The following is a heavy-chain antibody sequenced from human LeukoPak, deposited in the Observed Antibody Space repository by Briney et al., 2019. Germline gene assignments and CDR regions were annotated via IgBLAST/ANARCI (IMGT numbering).Heavy chain of an antibody. D-gene: IGHD2-2*01. V-gene: IGHV1-18*04. Sequence: GASVKVSCKASGYTFTRYGISWVRQAPGQGLEWMGWIRAYNGNTNYAQKLQGRVTMTTDTSTSTAYMELRSLRSDDTAVYYCARDGRTNIVVVPAAMFDYWGQGTLLTVSS. CDR2: IRAYNGNT. CDR3: ARDGRTNIVVVPAAMFDY. CDR1: GYTFTRYG. J-gene: IGHJ4*02.